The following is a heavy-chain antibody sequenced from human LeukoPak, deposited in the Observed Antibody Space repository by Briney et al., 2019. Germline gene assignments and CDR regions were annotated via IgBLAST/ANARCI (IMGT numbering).Heavy chain of an antibody. J-gene: IGHJ4*02. CDR3: ARDSRGPYDRSGYYYFGY. CDR1: GFTFSSYA. D-gene: IGHD3-22*01. V-gene: IGHV3-30*04. CDR2: ISYDGSDK. Sequence: RGSLRLSCVASGFTFSSYAMHWVRQAPGKGLEWVAVISYDGSDKYNADSVKGRFTISRDNSENTLFLQMNSLRAEDTAAYYCARDSRGPYDRSGYYYFGYWGQGTLVSVSS.